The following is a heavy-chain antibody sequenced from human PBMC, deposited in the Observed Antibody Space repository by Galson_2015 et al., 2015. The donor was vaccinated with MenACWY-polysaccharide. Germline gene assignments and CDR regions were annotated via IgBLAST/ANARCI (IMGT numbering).Heavy chain of an antibody. CDR2: INPNSGDT. V-gene: IGHV1-2*06. CDR1: GYMFTGHY. D-gene: IGHD4-23*01. J-gene: IGHJ3*02. Sequence: SVKVSCKASGYMFTGHYIHWVRQASGQGPEWMRRINPNSGDTNYAQKFQDRVTLTRDTSISTAYMELSRLRSDDTALYYCARDTDGGFDIWGQGTMVTVSS. CDR3: ARDTDGGFDI.